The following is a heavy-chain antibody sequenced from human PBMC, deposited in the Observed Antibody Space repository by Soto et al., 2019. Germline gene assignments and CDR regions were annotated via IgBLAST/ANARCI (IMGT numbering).Heavy chain of an antibody. Sequence: QVQLQESGPGLVKPSETLSLTCTVSGGSISSYYWSWIRQPPGKGLEWIGFIFYSGSTIYNPSLKCRVTIAIDTSEYEFSLKLNSVNAADTAVYYCASMIGDPVLSFDSWGQGTLGGVSS. V-gene: IGHV4-59*01. D-gene: IGHD4-17*01. CDR3: ASMIGDPVLSFDS. CDR1: GGSISSYY. CDR2: IFYSGST. J-gene: IGHJ5*01.